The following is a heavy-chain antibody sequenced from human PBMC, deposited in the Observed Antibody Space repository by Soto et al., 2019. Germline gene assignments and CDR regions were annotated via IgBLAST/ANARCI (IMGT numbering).Heavy chain of an antibody. J-gene: IGHJ5*01. CDR1: GFTVSSNY. Sequence: PGGSLRLSCAASGFTVSSNYMSWVRQAPGRGLEWVSFISDDSSRTYYADAVKGRFTISRDNSKHTLNLQMNSLTAEDTAVYACVKGGWLDFWGQGTLVTVSS. V-gene: IGHV3-23*01. CDR3: VKGGWLDF. D-gene: IGHD3-16*01. CDR2: ISDDSSRT.